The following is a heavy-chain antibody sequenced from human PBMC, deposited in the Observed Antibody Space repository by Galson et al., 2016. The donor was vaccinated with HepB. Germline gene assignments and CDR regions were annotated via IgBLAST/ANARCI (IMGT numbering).Heavy chain of an antibody. Sequence: LRLSCAASGFTFSSYSMNWVRQAPGEGLEWISYISSSRSTIFYADSVKGRFTISRDNAKNSLYLQMKSLRDEDTAVYYCARDRVRQWGLNAFDVWGQGTMVTVSS. D-gene: IGHD1-1*01. CDR3: ARDRVRQWGLNAFDV. J-gene: IGHJ3*01. CDR2: ISSSRSTI. V-gene: IGHV3-48*02. CDR1: GFTFSSYS.